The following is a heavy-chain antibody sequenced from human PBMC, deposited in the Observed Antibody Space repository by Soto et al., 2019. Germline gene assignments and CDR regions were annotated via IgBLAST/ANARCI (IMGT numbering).Heavy chain of an antibody. CDR2: SSAYNGNT. V-gene: IGHV1-18*01. D-gene: IGHD3-10*01. J-gene: IGHJ4*02. Sequence: QVRLVQSGAEVKKPGASVKVSCKASGYTCTSYGISWVRQAPGLGLERMGWSSAYNGNTHCAQKHQGRVTMTTDTSTSTAYMELRSLRNDDTAVYYCARDYYYGSGPWYWRQRTLVTVSS. CDR3: ARDYYYGSGPWY. CDR1: GYTCTSYG.